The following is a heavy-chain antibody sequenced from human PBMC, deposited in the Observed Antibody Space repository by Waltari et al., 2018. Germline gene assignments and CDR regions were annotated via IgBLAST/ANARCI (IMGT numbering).Heavy chain of an antibody. V-gene: IGHV4-59*11. CDR3: ARGRNVRDTAMVVPPYYYYGMDV. CDR1: GGSISSHY. CDR2: IYYSGST. J-gene: IGHJ6*02. Sequence: QVQLQESGPGLVKPSETLSLTCTVSGGSISSHYWSWIRQPPGKGLEWIGYIYYSGSTNYNPSLKSRVTISVDTSKNQFSLKLSSVTAADTAVYYCARGRNVRDTAMVVPPYYYYGMDVWGQGTTVTVSS. D-gene: IGHD5-18*01.